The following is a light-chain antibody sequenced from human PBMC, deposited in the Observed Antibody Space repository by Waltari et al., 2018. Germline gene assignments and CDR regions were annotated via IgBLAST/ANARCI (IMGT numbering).Light chain of an antibody. CDR1: QNIRSY. V-gene: IGKV1-39*01. CDR2: GAS. CDR3: QQGYISLT. J-gene: IGKJ4*01. Sequence: DMQMTQSPSSLSASVGDRVTITCRASQNIRSYLNWYQQRPGKAPKRLIYGASNLQSWVPSRFSGSGSGTDFTLTISGLQPEDFATYYCQQGYISLTFGGGTKVEMK.